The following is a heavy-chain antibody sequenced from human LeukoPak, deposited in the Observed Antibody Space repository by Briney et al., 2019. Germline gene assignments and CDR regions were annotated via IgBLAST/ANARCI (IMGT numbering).Heavy chain of an antibody. CDR1: GGSFSSYY. Sequence: SETLSLTCAVYGGSFSSYYWGWIRQPPGKGLEWIGSIYYSGSTYYNPSLKSRVTISVDTSKNQFSLKLSSVTAADTAVYYCARHRSGYYTDYWGQGTLVTVSS. V-gene: IGHV4-39*01. D-gene: IGHD3-3*01. CDR2: IYYSGST. J-gene: IGHJ4*02. CDR3: ARHRSGYYTDY.